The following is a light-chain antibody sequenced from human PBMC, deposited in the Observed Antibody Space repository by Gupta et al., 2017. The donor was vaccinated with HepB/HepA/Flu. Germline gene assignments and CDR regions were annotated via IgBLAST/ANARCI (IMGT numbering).Light chain of an antibody. CDR1: NIGTKS. Sequence: SYVLTQPPSLSVAPGKTARITCGGNNIGTKSVHWYHQKAGQAPQLVISYNTDRPSGLPERCSGSNAGKAATMTIRRVDAGEEADYYCQVWDNRRGHSYVFGTGTEVTVL. CDR2: YNT. V-gene: IGLV3-21*04. CDR3: QVWDNRRGHSYV. J-gene: IGLJ1*01.